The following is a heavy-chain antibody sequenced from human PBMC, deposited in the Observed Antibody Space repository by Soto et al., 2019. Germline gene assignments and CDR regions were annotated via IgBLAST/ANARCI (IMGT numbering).Heavy chain of an antibody. CDR1: GYTFTGYY. J-gene: IGHJ6*02. Sequence: QVQLVQSGAEVKKPGASVKVSCKASGYTFTGYYMHWVRQAPGQGLEWMGWINPNSGGTNYAQKFQGRVTKTRDSSISTAFMEMSRLRSDDTDVYYCARDLREIRYIVVEPAAIRSYYYGMDVWGQGTTVTVSS. CDR2: INPNSGGT. D-gene: IGHD2-2*02. CDR3: ARDLREIRYIVVEPAAIRSYYYGMDV. V-gene: IGHV1-2*02.